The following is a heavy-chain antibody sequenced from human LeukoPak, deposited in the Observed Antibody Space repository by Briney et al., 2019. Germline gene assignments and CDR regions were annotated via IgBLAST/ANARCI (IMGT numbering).Heavy chain of an antibody. CDR2: ISWNSRII. CDR3: AKDIVGGWELLSALDY. V-gene: IGHV3-9*01. J-gene: IGHJ4*02. Sequence: GGSLRLSCVASGFTFDDYALHWVRQAPGKGLEWVSGISWNSRIIGYEDSVKGRFTISRDNAKNSLYLQMNSLRAEDTALYYCAKDIVGGWELLSALDYWGQGTLVTASS. CDR1: GFTFDDYA. D-gene: IGHD1-26*01.